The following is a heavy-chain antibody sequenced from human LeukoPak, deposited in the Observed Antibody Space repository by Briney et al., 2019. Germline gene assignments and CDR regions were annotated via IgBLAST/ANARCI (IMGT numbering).Heavy chain of an antibody. Sequence: SETLSLTCTVSGDSINYYYWSWLRQPAGKGLEWIGRIYSGGSTDYNPSLKSRVTMSVDTSNNQFSLRLSSVTAADTAVYYCARDRRAAAASEYWGQGTLVTVSS. CDR1: GDSINYYY. CDR3: ARDRRAAAASEY. D-gene: IGHD6-13*01. V-gene: IGHV4-4*07. J-gene: IGHJ4*02. CDR2: IYSGGST.